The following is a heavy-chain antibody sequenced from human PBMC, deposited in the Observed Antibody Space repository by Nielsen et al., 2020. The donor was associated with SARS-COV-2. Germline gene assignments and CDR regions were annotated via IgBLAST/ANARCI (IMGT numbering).Heavy chain of an antibody. D-gene: IGHD3-10*01. V-gene: IGHV4-59*01. CDR1: GGSISSYY. CDR3: AKYYGSGTDYFDF. CDR2: IYSSGST. Sequence: SETLSLTCTVSGGSISSYYWSWIRQPPGKGLEWIEYIYSSGSTNYNPSLKSRVTLSVDTSKNQFSLKLSSVTAADTAVYYCAKYYGSGTDYFDFWGQGTLVTVSS. J-gene: IGHJ4*02.